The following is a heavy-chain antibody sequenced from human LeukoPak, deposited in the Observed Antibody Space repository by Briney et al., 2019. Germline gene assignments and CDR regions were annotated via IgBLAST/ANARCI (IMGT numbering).Heavy chain of an antibody. V-gene: IGHV1-18*01. D-gene: IGHD3-22*01. J-gene: IGHJ4*02. Sequence: ASVKVSCKASGYTFTSYGISWVRQAPGQGLEWMGWISAYNGNTNYAQKLQGRVTMTTDTSTSTAYMELRSLRSDDTAVYYCARKAPPYYYDSSDYPYFDYWGQGTLVTVSS. CDR2: ISAYNGNT. CDR3: ARKAPPYYYDSSDYPYFDY. CDR1: GYTFTSYG.